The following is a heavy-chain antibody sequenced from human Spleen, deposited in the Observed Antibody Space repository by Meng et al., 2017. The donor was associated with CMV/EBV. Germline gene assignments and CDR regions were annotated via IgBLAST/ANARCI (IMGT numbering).Heavy chain of an antibody. D-gene: IGHD3-3*01. J-gene: IGHJ4*02. V-gene: IGHV3-11*04. CDR2: IGDSGGTK. CDR3: ARDMIFGVIIGDF. Sequence: ASGFTFSDYYMSWLRQAPGKGLEWVSYIGDSGGTKYYADSVKGQFTISRDNAKNSLFLQLNSLRAEDTAIYYCARDMIFGVIIGDFWGQGTLVTVSS. CDR1: GFTFSDYY.